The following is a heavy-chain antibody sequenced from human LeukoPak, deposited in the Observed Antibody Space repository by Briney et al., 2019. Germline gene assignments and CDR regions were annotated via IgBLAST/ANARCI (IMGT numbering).Heavy chain of an antibody. CDR3: ARNVPHYGDYSAANYYYYGMDV. D-gene: IGHD4-17*01. Sequence: GGSLRLSCAGAGFTFSSHSINWVRQAPGKGLEWVSSISSSRSFRYYADSVRGRFTISRDNAKNSVYLQMNSLRAEDTAVYYCARNVPHYGDYSAANYYYYGMDVWGQGTTVTVSS. CDR2: ISSSRSFR. CDR1: GFTFSSHS. V-gene: IGHV3-21*01. J-gene: IGHJ6*02.